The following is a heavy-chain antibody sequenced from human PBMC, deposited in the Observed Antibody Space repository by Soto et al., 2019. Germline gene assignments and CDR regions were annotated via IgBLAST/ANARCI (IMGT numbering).Heavy chain of an antibody. Sequence: LSLTCTVSCGSISSGGYYWSWIRQHPGKGLEWIGYIYYSGSTYYNPSLKSRVTISVDTSKNQFSLKLSSVTAADPAVYYCARAILASSSLAYNWFDPWGQGPLVTVSS. CDR2: IYYSGST. CDR3: ARAILASSSLAYNWFDP. V-gene: IGHV4-31*03. J-gene: IGHJ5*02. D-gene: IGHD6-6*01. CDR1: CGSISSGGYY.